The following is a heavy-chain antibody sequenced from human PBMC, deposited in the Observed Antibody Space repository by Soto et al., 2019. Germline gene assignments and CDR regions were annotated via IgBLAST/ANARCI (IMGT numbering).Heavy chain of an antibody. J-gene: IGHJ4*02. D-gene: IGHD3-9*01. CDR3: ASVPIYDILTGYYFDY. V-gene: IGHV4-59*01. CDR1: GGSISSYY. CDR2: IYYSGST. Sequence: SETLSLTCTVSGGSISSYYWSWIRQPPGKGLEWIGYIYYSGSTNYNPSLKSRVTISVDTSKNQFSLKLSSVTAADTAVYYCASVPIYDILTGYYFDYWGQGTLVTVSS.